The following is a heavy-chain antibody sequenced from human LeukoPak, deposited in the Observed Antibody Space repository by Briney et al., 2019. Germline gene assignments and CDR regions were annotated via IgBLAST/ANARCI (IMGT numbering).Heavy chain of an antibody. J-gene: IGHJ4*02. Sequence: SETLSLTCAVPGYSISSGYYWGWIRQPPGKGLEWIGSIYHSGSTYYNPSLKSRVTISVDTSKNQFSLKLSSVTAADTAVYYCARHYDFWSGYYFDYWGQGTLVTVSS. CDR1: GYSISSGYY. V-gene: IGHV4-38-2*01. CDR2: IYHSGST. D-gene: IGHD3-3*01. CDR3: ARHYDFWSGYYFDY.